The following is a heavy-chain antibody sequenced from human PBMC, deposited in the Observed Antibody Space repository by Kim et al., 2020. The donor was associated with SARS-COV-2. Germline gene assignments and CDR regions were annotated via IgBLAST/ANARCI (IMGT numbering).Heavy chain of an antibody. CDR1: GFSFSNYA. V-gene: IGHV3-30*04. CDR2: ISYDGTNK. CDR3: ARKPTTSSWSYYFEY. Sequence: GRSLRLSCAASGFSFSNYAMFWVRQAPGKGLEWVALISYDGTNKDYADSVKGRFTISRDNSKSTLYLQMNSLRVADTAVYFCARKPTTSSWSYYFEYWGQGPLLPVSS. D-gene: IGHD6-13*01. J-gene: IGHJ4*02.